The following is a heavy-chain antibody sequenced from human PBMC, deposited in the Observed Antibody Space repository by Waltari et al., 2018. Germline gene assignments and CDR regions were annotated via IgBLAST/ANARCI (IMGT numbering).Heavy chain of an antibody. J-gene: IGHJ2*01. D-gene: IGHD2-15*01. CDR2: INPNSG. V-gene: IGHV1-2*06. Sequence: QVQLVQSGAEVKKPGASVTVSCKASGYTFTGYYMHWVRQAPGQGLEWMGRINPNSGDTSISTAYMELSRLRSDDTAVYYCARAPGYCSGGSCYFGWYFDLWGRGTLVTVSS. CDR3: ARAPGYCSGGSCYFGWYFDL. CDR1: GYTFTGYY.